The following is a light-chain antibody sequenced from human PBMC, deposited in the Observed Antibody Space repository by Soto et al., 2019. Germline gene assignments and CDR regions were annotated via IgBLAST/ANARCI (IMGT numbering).Light chain of an antibody. CDR2: GTS. CDR3: QQFGTSPVT. V-gene: IGKV3-20*01. CDR1: QSVSSSY. Sequence: EIVLTQSPGTLSLSAGERATLSCRASQSVSSSYLAWYQQKPGQAPRLLIYGTSSRATGIPDRISGSGSGTDFTLTISRLEPEDFLVYYCQQFGTSPVTFGQGTKVEIK. J-gene: IGKJ1*01.